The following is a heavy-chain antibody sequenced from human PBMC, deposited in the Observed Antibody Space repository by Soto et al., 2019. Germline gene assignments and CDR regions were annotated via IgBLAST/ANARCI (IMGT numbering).Heavy chain of an antibody. CDR3: ARKPDYYDSSGYFDY. V-gene: IGHV1-18*01. CDR2: ISAYNGNT. D-gene: IGHD3-22*01. J-gene: IGHJ4*02. CDR1: GYTFTSYG. Sequence: ASVKVSCKASGYTFTSYGISWVRQATGQGLEWMGWISAYNGNTNYAQKLQGRVTMTTDTSTSTAYMELRSLRSDDTAVYYCARKPDYYDSSGYFDYWGQGTLVTVSS.